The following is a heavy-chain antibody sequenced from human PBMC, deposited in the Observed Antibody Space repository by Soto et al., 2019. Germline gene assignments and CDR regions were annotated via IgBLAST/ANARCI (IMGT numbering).Heavy chain of an antibody. CDR1: GGSISSYY. Sequence: QVQLQESGPGLVKPSETLSLTCTVSGGSISSYYWSWIRQPPGKGLEWIGYIYYSGSTNYNPSLKSRVTISVDTSKNQFSLKLSSVTAADTAVYYCARGYVFGVKDYWGQGTLVTVSS. J-gene: IGHJ4*02. CDR3: ARGYVFGVKDY. D-gene: IGHD3-16*01. V-gene: IGHV4-59*08. CDR2: IYYSGST.